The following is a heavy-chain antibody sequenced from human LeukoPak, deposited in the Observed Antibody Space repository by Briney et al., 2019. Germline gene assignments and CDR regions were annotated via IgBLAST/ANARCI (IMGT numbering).Heavy chain of an antibody. D-gene: IGHD6-13*01. CDR1: GFTFSSYW. J-gene: IGHJ5*02. CDR3: ARQYSSSARFDP. CDR2: ISSDESRT. V-gene: IGHV3-74*01. Sequence: PGGSLRLSCAASGFTFSSYWMHWVRQAPGKGLVWVSRISSDESRTNYADSVKGRFTISRDNAKNSLYLQMNSLRAEDTAVYYCARQYSSSARFDPWGQGTLVTVSS.